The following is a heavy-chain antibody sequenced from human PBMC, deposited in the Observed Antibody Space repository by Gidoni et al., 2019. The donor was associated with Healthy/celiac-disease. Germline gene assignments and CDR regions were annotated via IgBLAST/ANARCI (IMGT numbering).Heavy chain of an antibody. Sequence: QVQLVVSGGVVVQPGRSLRLSWAGSGFTFSRYGMHWVRQAPGKGLEWVAVIWYDGSNKYYADSVKGRFTISRDNSKNTLYLQMNSLRAEDTAVYYCARVSRGGYYFDYWGQGTLVTVSS. CDR3: ARVSRGGYYFDY. J-gene: IGHJ4*02. CDR1: GFTFSRYG. CDR2: IWYDGSNK. D-gene: IGHD2-15*01. V-gene: IGHV3-33*01.